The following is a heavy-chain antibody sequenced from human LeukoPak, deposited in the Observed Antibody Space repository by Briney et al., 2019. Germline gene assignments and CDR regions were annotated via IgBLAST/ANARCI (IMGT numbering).Heavy chain of an antibody. J-gene: IGHJ4*02. V-gene: IGHV1-69*04. CDR1: GGTFSSYA. CDR2: IIPILGIA. CDR3: ARGGIVATITAHSEFDC. D-gene: IGHD5-12*01. Sequence: ASVRVSCKASGGTFSSYAISWVRQAPGQGLEWMGRIIPILGIANYAQKFQGRVTITADKPTSTAYMELSSLRSEDTAVYYCARGGIVATITAHSEFDCWGQGTLVTVSS.